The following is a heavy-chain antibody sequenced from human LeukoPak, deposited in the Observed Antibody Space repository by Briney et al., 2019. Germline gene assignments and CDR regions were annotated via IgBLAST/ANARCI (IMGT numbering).Heavy chain of an antibody. J-gene: IGHJ4*02. V-gene: IGHV3-30*09. Sequence: GRSLTLSCAASGFAFSSYSMHWVRQAPGKGLEWVAVISYDGHNKDYADSVKGRFAISRDNSKKTLYLQMNTLRGEDTAVYYCARGLRSRARLGYYFDYWGQGTLVTVSS. D-gene: IGHD6-6*01. CDR2: ISYDGHNK. CDR1: GFAFSSYS. CDR3: ARGLRSRARLGYYFDY.